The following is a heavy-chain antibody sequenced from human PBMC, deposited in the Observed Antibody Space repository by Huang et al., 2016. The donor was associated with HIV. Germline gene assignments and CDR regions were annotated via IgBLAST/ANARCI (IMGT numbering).Heavy chain of an antibody. CDR2: MNPNMGKT. CDR3: ARLTSGWYQDY. CDR1: GYIFSKYD. J-gene: IGHJ4*02. Sequence: QVQLVQSGPEVKKPGASVKVSCQPSGYIFSKYDIKWVRQAPGQGLQWMGWMNPNMGKTAEWQNFQGRVTLTRSTSTGAAYMVLNSLTSQDTAVYYCARLTSGWYQDYWGQGTLVTVSS. D-gene: IGHD6-19*01. V-gene: IGHV1-8*01.